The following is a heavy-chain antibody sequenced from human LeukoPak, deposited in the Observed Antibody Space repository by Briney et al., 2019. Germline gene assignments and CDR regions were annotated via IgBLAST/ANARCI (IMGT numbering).Heavy chain of an antibody. J-gene: IGHJ4*02. CDR3: ARASITMIVYFDY. CDR2: IYYSGST. CDR1: GGSISSGDYY. D-gene: IGHD3-22*01. Sequence: SETLSLTCTVSGGSISSGDYYWGWIRQPPGKGLEWIGYIYYSGSTYYNPSLKSRVTISVDTSKNQFSLKLSSVTAADTAVYYCARASITMIVYFDYWGQGTLVTVSS. V-gene: IGHV4-30-4*01.